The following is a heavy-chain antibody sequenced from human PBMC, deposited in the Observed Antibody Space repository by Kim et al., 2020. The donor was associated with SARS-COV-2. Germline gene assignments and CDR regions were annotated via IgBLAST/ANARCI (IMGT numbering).Heavy chain of an antibody. J-gene: IGHJ6*02. CDR1: GYTFTSYG. Sequence: ASVKVSCKASGYTFTSYGISWVRQAPGQGLEWMGWISAYNGNTNYAQKLQGRVTMTTDTSTSTAYMELRRLRSDDTAVYYCARRWRVVRGPTPSYYYGMDVWGQGTTVTVSS. CDR2: ISAYNGNT. CDR3: ARRWRVVRGPTPSYYYGMDV. D-gene: IGHD3-10*01. V-gene: IGHV1-18*01.